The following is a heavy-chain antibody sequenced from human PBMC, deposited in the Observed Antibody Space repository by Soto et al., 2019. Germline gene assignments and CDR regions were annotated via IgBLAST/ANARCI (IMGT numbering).Heavy chain of an antibody. CDR3: TRDASRDSSARGWFDP. CDR1: GFTFRSFT. J-gene: IGHJ5*02. D-gene: IGHD6-13*01. CDR2: ISSNSAYI. V-gene: IGHV3-21*01. Sequence: GALRLSCAASGFTFRSFTMNWVRQAPGKGLEWVSTISSNSAYIYYTDALRGRFTISRDNAKNSLHLQMNSLRAEDTAVYYCTRDASRDSSARGWFDPWGPGTLVTVSS.